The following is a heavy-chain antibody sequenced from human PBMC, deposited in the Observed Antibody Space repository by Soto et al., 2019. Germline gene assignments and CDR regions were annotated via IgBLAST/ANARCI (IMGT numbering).Heavy chain of an antibody. Sequence: SETLSLTCAVYGGSFSGYYWSWIRQPPGKGLECIGEINHSGSTNYNPSLKSRVTISVDTSKNQFSLKLSSVTAADTAVYYCARVSTGGSSWYFDYWGQGTLVTVSS. D-gene: IGHD6-13*01. CDR1: GGSFSGYY. V-gene: IGHV4-34*01. CDR2: INHSGST. CDR3: ARVSTGGSSWYFDY. J-gene: IGHJ4*02.